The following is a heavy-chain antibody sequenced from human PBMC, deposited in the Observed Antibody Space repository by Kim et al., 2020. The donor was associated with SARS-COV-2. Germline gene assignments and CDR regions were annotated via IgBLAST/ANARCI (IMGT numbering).Heavy chain of an antibody. Sequence: YYADSVKGRFTISRDISKNTLYLQMNSLRAEDTAVYYCATDHGTWYYFDYWGQGTLVTVSS. V-gene: IGHV3-30*01. J-gene: IGHJ4*02. D-gene: IGHD6-13*01. CDR3: ATDHGTWYYFDY.